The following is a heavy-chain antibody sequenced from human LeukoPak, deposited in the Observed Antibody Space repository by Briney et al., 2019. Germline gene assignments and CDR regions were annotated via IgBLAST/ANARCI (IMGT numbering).Heavy chain of an antibody. CDR2: IKSKTDGGIT. D-gene: IGHD3-22*01. J-gene: IGHJ4*02. V-gene: IGHV3-15*07. CDR1: GFTFSNAW. CDR3: STTYYYESSEGY. Sequence: GGSLRLSCAASGFTFSNAWMNWVRQAPGKGLEWVGRIKSKTDGGITDYAAPVKGRFTISRDDSKNTLYLQMNSLKTEDTAVYYCSTTYYYESSEGYWGQGTLVTVSS.